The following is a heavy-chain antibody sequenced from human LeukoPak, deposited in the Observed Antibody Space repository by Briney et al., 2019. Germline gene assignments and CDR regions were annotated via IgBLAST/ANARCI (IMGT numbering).Heavy chain of an antibody. J-gene: IGHJ4*02. CDR3: AKRSIAAPPAGGAFDY. CDR2: ISGSGGST. Sequence: PGGSLRLSCAASGFTFSSYAMSWVRQAPGKGLEWVSAISGSGGSTYYADSVKGRFTISRDNSKNTLYLQMNSLRAEDTAVYYCAKRSIAAPPAGGAFDYWGQGTLVTVSS. CDR1: GFTFSSYA. D-gene: IGHD6-13*01. V-gene: IGHV3-23*01.